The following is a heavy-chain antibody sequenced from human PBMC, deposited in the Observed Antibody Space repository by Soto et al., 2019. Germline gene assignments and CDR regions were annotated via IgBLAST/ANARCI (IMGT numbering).Heavy chain of an antibody. CDR1: GFTFSSYG. J-gene: IGHJ4*02. Sequence: QVQLVESGGGVVQPGRSLRLSCAGSGFTFSSYGMHWVRQAPGKGLEWVAVISYDGSNKYYADSVKGRFTISRDNSKNTLYLQMNSLRAEDKAVYYCAYSFDYWGQGTLVTVSS. V-gene: IGHV3-30*03. CDR3: AYSFDY. CDR2: ISYDGSNK. D-gene: IGHD1-26*01.